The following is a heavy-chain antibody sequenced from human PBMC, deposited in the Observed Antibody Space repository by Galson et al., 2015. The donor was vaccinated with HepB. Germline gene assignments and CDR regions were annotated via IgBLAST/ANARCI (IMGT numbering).Heavy chain of an antibody. CDR2: ISAYNGNT. J-gene: IGHJ6*02. Sequence: SVKVSCKASGYTFTSYGISWVRQAPGKGLEWMGWISAYNGNTNYAQKLQGRVTMTTDTSTSTAYMELRSLRSDDTAVYYCTRVEGDILTGQYYYYGMDVWGQGTTVTVSS. V-gene: IGHV1-18*01. D-gene: IGHD3-9*01. CDR1: GYTFTSYG. CDR3: TRVEGDILTGQYYYYGMDV.